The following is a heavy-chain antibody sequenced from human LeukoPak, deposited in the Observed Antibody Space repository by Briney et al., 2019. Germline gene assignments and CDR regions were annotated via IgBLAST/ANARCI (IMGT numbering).Heavy chain of an antibody. D-gene: IGHD2-2*01. CDR3: ARSPAAPHEGFDP. J-gene: IGHJ5*02. Sequence: GASVKVSCKAFGYTFTSYGITWVRQAPGQGLEWMGWINTYNGDTNYAQKLQGRVTMTTDTSTGTAYMELRSLRSDDTAVYYCARSPAAPHEGFDPWGQGTLVTVSS. CDR1: GYTFTSYG. V-gene: IGHV1-18*01. CDR2: INTYNGDT.